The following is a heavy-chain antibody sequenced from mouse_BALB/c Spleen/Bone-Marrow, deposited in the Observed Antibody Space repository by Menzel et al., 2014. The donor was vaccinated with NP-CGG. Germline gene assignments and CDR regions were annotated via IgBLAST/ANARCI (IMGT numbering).Heavy chain of an antibody. V-gene: IGHV7-1*02. J-gene: IGHJ4*01. Sequence: EVKLMESGGGLVQPGGSLRLSCATSGFTFSDFYMEWVRQPPGKRLEWIAASRNKANDYTTEYSASVKGRFIVSRDTSQSILYLQMNALGAEDTAIYYCARRLLRYYAMDYWGQGTSVTVSS. CDR3: ARRLLRYYAMDY. CDR2: SRNKANDYTT. CDR1: GFTFSDFY. D-gene: IGHD1-1*01.